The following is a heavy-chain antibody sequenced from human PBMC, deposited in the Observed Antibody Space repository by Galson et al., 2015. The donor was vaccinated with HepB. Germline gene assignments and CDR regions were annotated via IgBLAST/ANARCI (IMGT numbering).Heavy chain of an antibody. V-gene: IGHV1-46*01. J-gene: IGHJ4*02. CDR1: GYTFTSYY. D-gene: IGHD6-19*01. CDR3: ARDWSSGPEYYFDY. CDR2: INPSGGST. Sequence: SVKVSCKASGYTFTSYYMHWVRQAPGQGLEWMGIINPSGGSTSYAQKFQGRVTMTRDTSTSTVYVELSSVTAADTAVYYCARDWSSGPEYYFDYWGQGTLVTVSS.